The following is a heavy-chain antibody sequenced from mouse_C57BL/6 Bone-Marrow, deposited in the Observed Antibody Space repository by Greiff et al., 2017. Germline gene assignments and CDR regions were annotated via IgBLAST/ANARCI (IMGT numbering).Heavy chain of an antibody. CDR3: ARYLYGSSPWFAY. V-gene: IGHV1-7*01. D-gene: IGHD1-1*01. CDR1: GYTFTSYW. J-gene: IGHJ3*01. Sequence: QVQLQQSGAELAKPGASVKLSCKASGYTFTSYWMHWVKQRPGQGLEWIGYINPISGYTKYNQKFKDQATLTADKSSSTAYMQLSSLTYEDSAVYYCARYLYGSSPWFAYWGQGTLVTVSA. CDR2: INPISGYT.